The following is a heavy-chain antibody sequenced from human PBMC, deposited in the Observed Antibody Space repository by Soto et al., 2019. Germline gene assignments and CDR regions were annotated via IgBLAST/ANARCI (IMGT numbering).Heavy chain of an antibody. Sequence: GKGLEWVSDIIDSGGSTYYADSVKGRFTISRDNSKSTLYLQMNSLRAEDTALYYCAKGRSYYYYSGVDVCGRGTTVTVSS. CDR3: AKGRSYYYYSGVDV. V-gene: IGHV3-23*01. CDR2: IIDSGGST. J-gene: IGHJ6*02.